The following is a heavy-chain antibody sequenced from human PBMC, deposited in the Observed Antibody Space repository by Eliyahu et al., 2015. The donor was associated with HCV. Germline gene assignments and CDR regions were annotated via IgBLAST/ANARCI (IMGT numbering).Heavy chain of an antibody. CDR1: GGSXTTXY. D-gene: IGHD6-19*01. CDR3: ASGGGGIAVTGTGGWFDP. J-gene: IGHJ5*02. CDR2: NHYSGST. Sequence: QVQLQESGPGLVKPSETLSLTCXVXGGSXTTXYWSWIRQPPGKGLEWIGYNHYSGSTNYNPSLKSRVTMSLDTSKNQFSLNLTSXTAADTAMYYCASGGGGIAVTGTGGWFDPWGQGTLVTVSS. V-gene: IGHV4-59*01.